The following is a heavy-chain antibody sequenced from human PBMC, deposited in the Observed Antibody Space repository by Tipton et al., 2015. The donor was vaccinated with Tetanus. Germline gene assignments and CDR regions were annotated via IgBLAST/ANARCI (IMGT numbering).Heavy chain of an antibody. CDR3: AREVPAAGHFDS. CDR1: GDSMTDFY. CDR2: IFYNGNT. J-gene: IGHJ4*02. Sequence: TLSLTCNVSGDSMTDFYWSWIRQPPGKGLEWIAYIFYNGNTHYNPALKSRVTISVDTSKNQFSLKLSSVTAADTAIYYCAREVPAAGHFDSWGQGTLVTVSS. V-gene: IGHV4-59*01. D-gene: IGHD2-2*01.